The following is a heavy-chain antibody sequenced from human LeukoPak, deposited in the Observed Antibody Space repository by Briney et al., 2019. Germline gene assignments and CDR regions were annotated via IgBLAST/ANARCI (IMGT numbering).Heavy chain of an antibody. J-gene: IGHJ4*02. Sequence: GASVKVSCKASGGTFTSYYMHWVRQAPGQGLEWMGIINPSGGSTSYAQKFQGRVTMTRDTSTSTVYMELSSLRSEDTAVYYCATGGAYYYDSSGYLVDYWGQGTLVTVSS. V-gene: IGHV1-46*01. CDR3: ATGGAYYYDSSGYLVDY. CDR1: GGTFTSYY. D-gene: IGHD3-22*01. CDR2: INPSGGST.